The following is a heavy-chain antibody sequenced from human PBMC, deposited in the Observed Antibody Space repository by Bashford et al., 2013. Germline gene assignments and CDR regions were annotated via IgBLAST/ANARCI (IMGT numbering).Heavy chain of an antibody. V-gene: IGHV1-69*04. CDR2: IIPYLNVA. J-gene: IGHJ6*02. Sequence: IVWVRQAPGQGLEWMGRIIPYLNVANYAQKFQGRATITADRPTRTVYLELSGLQSDDTATYYCAKDRDSGLRDGMDVWGQGTTVTVSS. D-gene: IGHD3/OR15-3a*01. CDR3: AKDRDSGLRDGMDV.